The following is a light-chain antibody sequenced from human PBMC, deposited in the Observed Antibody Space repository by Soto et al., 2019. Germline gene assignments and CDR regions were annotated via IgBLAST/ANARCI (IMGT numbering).Light chain of an antibody. CDR2: GAS. CDR3: QQQGRSWIT. J-gene: IGKJ5*01. V-gene: IGKV3-20*01. Sequence: ENVLAGSPGTPHFCPREGAGLSFKVSRSVSSSYIAWYQQRPGQTPSLLIYGASTRATGIPDRFSGSGSGTDFTLTISRLEPEDFAVYYCQQQGRSWITFGQGTRLEIK. CDR1: RSVSSSY.